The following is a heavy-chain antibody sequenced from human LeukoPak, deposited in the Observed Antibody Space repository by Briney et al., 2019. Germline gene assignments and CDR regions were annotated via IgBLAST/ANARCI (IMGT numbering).Heavy chain of an antibody. CDR2: ISAYNGNT. Sequence: ASVKVSCKASCYTFMNYGINWVRQAPGQGLEWLGWISAYNGNTRSVENLQGRITITRDTSKRKAYLELTTLTSDDTAVYYCARDGESSSWYYGSAYWGQGTLVTVSS. D-gene: IGHD3-22*01. J-gene: IGHJ4*02. V-gene: IGHV1-18*04. CDR3: ARDGESSSWYYGSAY. CDR1: CYTFMNYG.